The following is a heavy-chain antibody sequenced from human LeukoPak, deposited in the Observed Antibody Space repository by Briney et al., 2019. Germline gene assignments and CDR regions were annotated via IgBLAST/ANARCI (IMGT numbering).Heavy chain of an antibody. D-gene: IGHD1-7*01. CDR2: IIPILGIA. J-gene: IGHJ5*02. V-gene: IGHV1-69*04. CDR1: GGTFSSYA. CDR3: ARDVPKAITGTTFFDP. Sequence: GASVKVSRKASGGTFSSYAISWVRQAPGQGLEWMGRIIPILGIANYAQKFQGRVTITADKSTSTAYMELSSLRSEDTAVYYCARDVPKAITGTTFFDPWGQGTLVTVSS.